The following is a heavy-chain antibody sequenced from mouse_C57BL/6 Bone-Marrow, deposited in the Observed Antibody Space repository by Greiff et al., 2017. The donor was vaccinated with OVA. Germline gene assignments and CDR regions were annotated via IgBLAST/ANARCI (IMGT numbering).Heavy chain of an antibody. CDR2: ISDGGSYT. CDR3: ARDQIGGMDY. V-gene: IGHV5-4*01. J-gene: IGHJ4*01. Sequence: EVHLVESGGGLVKPGGSLKLSCAASGFTFSSYAMSWVRQTPEKRLEWVATISDGGSYTYYPDNVKGRFTISRDNAKNNLYLQMSHLKSEDTAMYYCARDQIGGMDYWGQGTSVTVSS. D-gene: IGHD3-3*01. CDR1: GFTFSSYA.